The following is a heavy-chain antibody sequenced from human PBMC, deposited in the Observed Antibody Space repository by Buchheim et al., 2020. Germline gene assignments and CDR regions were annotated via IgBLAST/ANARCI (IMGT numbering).Heavy chain of an antibody. V-gene: IGHV3-7*01. CDR1: GFTFSSYW. J-gene: IGHJ6*02. Sequence: EVQLVESGGGLVQPGGSLRLSCAASGFTFSSYWMSWVRQAPGKGLEWVANIKQDGSEKYYVDSVKGRFTISRDNAKNSLDLQMNSLRAEDTAVYYCARDRGYSYGYYYYHYGMDVWGQGTT. CDR3: ARDRGYSYGYYYYHYGMDV. CDR2: IKQDGSEK. D-gene: IGHD5-18*01.